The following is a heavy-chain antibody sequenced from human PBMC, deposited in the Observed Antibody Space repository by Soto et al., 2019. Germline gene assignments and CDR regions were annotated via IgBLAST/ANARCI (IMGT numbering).Heavy chain of an antibody. CDR2: ISAYNGNT. J-gene: IGHJ6*02. CDR1: GYTFTSYG. Sequence: GASVKVSCKASGYTFTSYGISWVRQAPGQGLEWMGWISAYNGNTNYAQKIQGRVTMTTDTSTSTTYMEMRSLRSDDTDVYYSARIIVPAAPHGSGYSYGLDYYYYGMDVWGQGTTVTVSS. V-gene: IGHV1-18*01. CDR3: ARIIVPAAPHGSGYSYGLDYYYYGMDV. D-gene: IGHD5-18*01.